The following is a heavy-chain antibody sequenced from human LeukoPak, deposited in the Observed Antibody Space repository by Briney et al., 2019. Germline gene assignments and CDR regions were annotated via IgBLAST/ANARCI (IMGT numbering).Heavy chain of an antibody. Sequence: ASVKVSCKASGYTFTSYDINWVRQATGQGLEWMGWMNPNSGNTGYAQKFQGRVTMTRNTSISTAYMELSSLRSEDTAVYYCARDLRIAVAGDLGYWGQGTLVTVSS. J-gene: IGHJ4*02. CDR2: MNPNSGNT. CDR1: GYTFTSYD. D-gene: IGHD6-19*01. CDR3: ARDLRIAVAGDLGY. V-gene: IGHV1-8*01.